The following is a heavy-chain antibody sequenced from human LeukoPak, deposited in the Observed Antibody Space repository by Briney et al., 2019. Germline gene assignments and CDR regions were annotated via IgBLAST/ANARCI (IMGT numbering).Heavy chain of an antibody. CDR1: GGSISSSSSY. CDR3: ARQLQYSSRWLAY. D-gene: IGHD6-13*01. V-gene: IGHV4-39*01. CDR2: IYYSGST. Sequence: SETLSLTCTVSGGSISSSSSYWGWIRQPPGKGLECIGSIYYSGSTYYNPSLKSRVTISVDTSNHQFSLKMSSVTAAATAVYYCARQLQYSSRWLAYWGQGTLVTLPS. J-gene: IGHJ4*02.